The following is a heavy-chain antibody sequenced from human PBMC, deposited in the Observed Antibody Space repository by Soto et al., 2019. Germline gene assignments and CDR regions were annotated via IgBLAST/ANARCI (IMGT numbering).Heavy chain of an antibody. CDR1: GGSISSGGYY. V-gene: IGHV4-31*03. CDR3: ARAAHSCRPFRWFDP. J-gene: IGHJ5*02. CDR2: TYYSGSA. Sequence: QVQLKESGPGLVKPSQTLSLTCTVSGGSISSGGYYWSWIRQHPGKGLEWIGYTYYSGSAYYNPSLKSRVTISADTSRNQCSLKLSSVTAADTAVYYCARAAHSCRPFRWFDPWGQGTLVTVSS.